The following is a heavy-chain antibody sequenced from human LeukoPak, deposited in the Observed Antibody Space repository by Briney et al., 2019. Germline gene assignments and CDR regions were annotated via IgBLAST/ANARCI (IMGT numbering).Heavy chain of an antibody. J-gene: IGHJ4*02. CDR3: AKLSGIAGTTSRFFDR. CDR2: ISGSDGTT. V-gene: IGHV3-23*01. D-gene: IGHD1-20*01. Sequence: GSLRLSCAASGFTFTNYAMGWVRQAPGKGLEWVSAISGSDGTTYYADSVKGRFTISRDNSRNTLYVQMNNLRAEDTAVYYCAKLSGIAGTTSRFFDRWGQGTLVTVSS. CDR1: GFTFTNYA.